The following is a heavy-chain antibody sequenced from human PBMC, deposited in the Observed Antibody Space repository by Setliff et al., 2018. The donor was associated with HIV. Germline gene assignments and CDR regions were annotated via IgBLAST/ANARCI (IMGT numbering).Heavy chain of an antibody. D-gene: IGHD3-10*01. Sequence: KTSETLSLTCTVSGGSISSYYWSWIRQPPGKGLEWLGHIYSSGSTNYNPSLKSRVTISVDTSKNQFSLKMYSVTAEDTAVYYCARDRHYSGLGSYGPWGPGTLVTSPQ. V-gene: IGHV4-59*12. CDR3: ARDRHYSGLGSYGP. J-gene: IGHJ5*02. CDR2: IYSSGST. CDR1: GGSISSYY.